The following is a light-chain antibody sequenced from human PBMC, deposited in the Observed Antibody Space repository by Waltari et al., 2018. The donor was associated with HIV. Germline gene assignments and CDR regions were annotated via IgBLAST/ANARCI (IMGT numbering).Light chain of an antibody. V-gene: IGLV2-14*03. CDR3: SSYTANSRI. J-gene: IGLJ2*01. CDR1: SSDVGGHNS. CDR2: DVS. Sequence: QSALTQPASVSGSLGQSIPISCTGTSSDVGGHNSVSWYQQHPGKAPKLLISDVSNRPSGVSNRCSGSKSGNTASLTISGLQAEDEADYYCSSYTANSRIFGGGTRLTVL.